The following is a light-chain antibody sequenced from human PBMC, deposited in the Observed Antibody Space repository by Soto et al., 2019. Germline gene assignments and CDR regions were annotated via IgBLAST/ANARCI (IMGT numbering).Light chain of an antibody. CDR1: QSISSW. CDR2: NAS. CDR3: QQYYRLVT. V-gene: IGKV1-5*03. Sequence: DIQMTQSPSTLSASLGDRVTITCRASQSISSWLAWYQQKPGKAPKLLIYNASSLESGVPSRFSGSGSGTDFTLTISSLQPDDSATYYCQQYYRLVTFGPGTKVEIK. J-gene: IGKJ3*01.